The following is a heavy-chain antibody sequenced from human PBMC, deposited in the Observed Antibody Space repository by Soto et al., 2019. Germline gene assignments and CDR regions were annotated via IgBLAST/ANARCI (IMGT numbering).Heavy chain of an antibody. J-gene: IGHJ5*02. V-gene: IGHV3-30*04. D-gene: IGHD6-19*01. CDR1: GFTFSSYA. CDR3: ARDMYSSDYFVKWFEP. CDR2: ISHGGIIK. Sequence: QVRLVESGGGVVQPGRSRRLSCTASGFTFSSYARCWFRQPPGKGLGWVAVISHGGIIKHYADSVKGRVTVSRDNSNHSLDLQLNSLRGEDTAMYYWARDMYSSDYFVKWFEPWGQGTLVTVSS.